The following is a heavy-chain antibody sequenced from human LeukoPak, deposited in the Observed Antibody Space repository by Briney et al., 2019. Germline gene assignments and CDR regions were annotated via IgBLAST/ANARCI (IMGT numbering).Heavy chain of an antibody. CDR2: NSGSGNSA. CDR1: GFAFSTFA. D-gene: IGHD1-26*01. Sequence: GGSLRLSCAASGFAFSTFAMSWVRQAPGKGLEWVSDNSGSGNSAYYADSVKGRFTISRDNSKNTLYLQMNSLRAEDTAVYYCAKGEGDSGSYGGVWGQGTLVTVSS. CDR3: AKGEGDSGSYGGV. V-gene: IGHV3-23*01. J-gene: IGHJ4*02.